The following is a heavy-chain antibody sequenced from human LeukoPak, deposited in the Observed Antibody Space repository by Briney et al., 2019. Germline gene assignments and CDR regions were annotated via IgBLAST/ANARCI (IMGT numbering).Heavy chain of an antibody. V-gene: IGHV3-23*01. CDR2: ISGSGGST. Sequence: GGSLRLSCAASGFMFTSYWMSWVRQAPGKGLEWVSAISGSGGSTYYADSVKGRFTISRDNSKNTLYLQMNSLRAEDTAVYYCAKPGPTSYYYYYMDVWGKGTTVTVSS. CDR1: GFMFTSYW. CDR3: AKPGPTSYYYYYMDV. J-gene: IGHJ6*03. D-gene: IGHD3-16*01.